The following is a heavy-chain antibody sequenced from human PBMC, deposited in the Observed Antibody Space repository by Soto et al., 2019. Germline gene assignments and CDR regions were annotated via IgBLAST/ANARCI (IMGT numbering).Heavy chain of an antibody. Sequence: PWETLSLTCTVPGGSINTFYWSWVRQPAGKGLEWIGRIFSSGSTSFNPSLESRVAMSVDTSKNHFSLNLSSVTAADMAVYYCAREGSYSAYNFAHGIQLWSFDFWGQGALVTVSS. D-gene: IGHD5-12*01. V-gene: IGHV4-4*07. CDR3: AREGSYSAYNFAHGIQLWSFDF. J-gene: IGHJ4*02. CDR2: IFSSGST. CDR1: GGSINTFY.